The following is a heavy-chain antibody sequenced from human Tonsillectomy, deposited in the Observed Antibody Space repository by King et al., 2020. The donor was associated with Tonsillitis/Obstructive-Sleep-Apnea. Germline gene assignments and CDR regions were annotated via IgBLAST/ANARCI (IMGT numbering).Heavy chain of an antibody. CDR1: GGSISSGGYY. Sequence: VQLQESGPGLVKPSQTLSLTCTVSGGSISSGGYYWSWIRQHPGKGLEWIGYIYYSGSTYYNPSLKSRVTISVDTSKNQFSLKLSSVTAADTAVYYCARERITMVRGVMGFDYWGQGTLVTVSS. CDR3: ARERITMVRGVMGFDY. V-gene: IGHV4-31*03. J-gene: IGHJ4*02. D-gene: IGHD3-10*01. CDR2: IYYSGST.